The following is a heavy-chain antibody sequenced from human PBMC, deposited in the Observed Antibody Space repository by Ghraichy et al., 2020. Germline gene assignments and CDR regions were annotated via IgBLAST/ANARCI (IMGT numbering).Heavy chain of an antibody. CDR1: GFTFSSYA. CDR2: ISGSGGST. CDR3: ADQSSSWGSPDYFDY. Sequence: GGSLRLSCAASGFTFSSYAMSWVRQAPGKGLEWVSAISGSGGSTYYADSVKGRFTISRDNSKNTLYLQMNSLRAEDTAVYYCADQSSSWGSPDYFDYWGQGTLVTVSS. V-gene: IGHV3-23*01. D-gene: IGHD3-16*01. J-gene: IGHJ4*02.